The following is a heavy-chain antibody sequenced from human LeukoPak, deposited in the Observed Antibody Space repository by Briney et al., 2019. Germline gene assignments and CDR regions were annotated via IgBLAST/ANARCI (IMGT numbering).Heavy chain of an antibody. V-gene: IGHV4-31*03. J-gene: IGHJ6*02. CDR2: IYYSGST. D-gene: IGHD4-17*01. CDR1: GGSISSGGYY. Sequence: SETLSLTCTVSGGSISSGGYYWSWIRQHPGKGLEWIGYIYYSGSTYYNPSLKSRVTISVGTSKNQFSLKLSSVTAADTAVYYCARDTLYGDYPNYYYYGMDVWGQGTTVTVSS. CDR3: ARDTLYGDYPNYYYYGMDV.